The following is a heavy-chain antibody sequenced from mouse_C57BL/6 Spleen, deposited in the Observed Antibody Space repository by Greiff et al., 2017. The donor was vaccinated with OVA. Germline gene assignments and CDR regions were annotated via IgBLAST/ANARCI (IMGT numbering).Heavy chain of an antibody. J-gene: IGHJ4*01. V-gene: IGHV5-4*01. CDR1: GFTFSSNA. Sequence: EVQLQESGGGLVKPGGSLKLSCAASGFTFSSNAMSWVRQTPEKRLEWVATISDGGSYTYYPDNVKGRFTISRDNAKNNLYLQMSHLKSEDTAMYYCARDDGRAMDYWGQGTSVTVSS. CDR2: ISDGGSYT. D-gene: IGHD2-3*01. CDR3: ARDDGRAMDY.